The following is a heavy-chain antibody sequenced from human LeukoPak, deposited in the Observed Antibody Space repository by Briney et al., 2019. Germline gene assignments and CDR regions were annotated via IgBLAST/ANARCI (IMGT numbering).Heavy chain of an antibody. V-gene: IGHV4-59*08. J-gene: IGHJ4*02. D-gene: IGHD4-17*01. CDR2: IYYSGST. CDR1: GGSISSYY. Sequence: SETLSLTCTVSGGSISSYYWSWIRQPPGKGLEWIGYIYYSGSTNYNPSLKSRVTISVDTSKNQFSLKLSSVTAADTAVYYCARRYGALDYWGQGTLVTVSS. CDR3: ARRYGALDY.